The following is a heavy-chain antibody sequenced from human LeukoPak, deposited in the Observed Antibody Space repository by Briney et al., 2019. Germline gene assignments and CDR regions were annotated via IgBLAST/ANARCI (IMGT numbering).Heavy chain of an antibody. D-gene: IGHD6-6*01. Sequence: ASVKVSCKASGYTFTSYGISWVRQAPGQGLEWMGGIIPIFGTANYAQKFQGRVTITADESTSTAYMELSSLRSEDTAVYYCARREYSSTSDPFDYWGQGTLVTVSS. CDR1: GYTFTSYG. CDR2: IIPIFGTA. J-gene: IGHJ4*02. CDR3: ARREYSSTSDPFDY. V-gene: IGHV1-69*13.